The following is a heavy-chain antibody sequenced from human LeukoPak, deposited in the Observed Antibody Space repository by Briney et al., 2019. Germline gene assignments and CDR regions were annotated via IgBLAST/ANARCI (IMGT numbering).Heavy chain of an antibody. J-gene: IGHJ4*02. V-gene: IGHV1-18*01. Sequence: GASVKVSCKASGYTFTSYGISWVRQAPGQGLEWMGWISAYNGNTNYAQKLQGRVTMTTDTSTSTAYMELRSLRSDDTAVYYCARDRNLSRITMVRGVMNYWGQGTLVTVSS. CDR3: ARDRNLSRITMVRGVMNY. CDR2: ISAYNGNT. D-gene: IGHD3-10*01. CDR1: GYTFTSYG.